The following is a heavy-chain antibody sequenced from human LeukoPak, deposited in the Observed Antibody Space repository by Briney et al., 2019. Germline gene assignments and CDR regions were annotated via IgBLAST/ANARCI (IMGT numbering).Heavy chain of an antibody. D-gene: IGHD5-12*01. CDR1: GFTFSDYY. Sequence: GGSLRLSCAASGFTFSDYYMSWIRQAPGKGLEWVSYISSSGSTIYYADSVKGRFTISRDNAKNSPYLQMNSLRAEDTAVYYCARESGYSGYDSAFDIWGQGTMVTVSS. J-gene: IGHJ3*02. V-gene: IGHV3-11*01. CDR3: ARESGYSGYDSAFDI. CDR2: ISSSGSTI.